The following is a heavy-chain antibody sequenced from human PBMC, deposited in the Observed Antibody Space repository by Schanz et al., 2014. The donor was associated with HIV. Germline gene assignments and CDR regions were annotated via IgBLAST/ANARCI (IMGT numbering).Heavy chain of an antibody. D-gene: IGHD2-2*01. Sequence: EVQLVESGGGLVKPGGSLRLSCTASGFTFKNYAMSWVRQAPGKGLEWVSGMRGSDDSTFYADSVKGRFTISRDNSKNTLYLQMNSLRAEDTAVYYCAKVGRIYSTTWIDYWGQGTLVTVSS. CDR3: AKVGRIYSTTWIDY. J-gene: IGHJ4*02. CDR1: GFTFKNYA. V-gene: IGHV3-23*04. CDR2: MRGSDDST.